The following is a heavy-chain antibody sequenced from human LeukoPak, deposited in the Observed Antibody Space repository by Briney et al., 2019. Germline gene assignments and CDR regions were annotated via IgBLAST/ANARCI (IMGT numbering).Heavy chain of an antibody. CDR1: GYSISSGYY. Sequence: SETLSLTCAVSGYSISSGYYWGWIRQPPGKGLEWIGSIYHSGSTYYNPSLKSRVTISVDTSKNQFSLKLSSVTAADTAVYYCARDHEHWFDPWGQGTLVTVSS. J-gene: IGHJ5*02. CDR3: ARDHEHWFDP. CDR2: IYHSGST. V-gene: IGHV4-38-2*02.